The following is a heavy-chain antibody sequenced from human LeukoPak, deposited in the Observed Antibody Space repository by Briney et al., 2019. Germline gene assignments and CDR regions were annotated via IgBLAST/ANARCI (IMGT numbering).Heavy chain of an antibody. V-gene: IGHV1-69*06. CDR2: IIPIFGTA. Sequence: SVKVSCKASGGTFSSYAVSWVRQAPGQGLEWMGGIIPIFGTANYAQKFQGRVTITADKSTSTAYMELSRLRSEDTAVYYCARESNYYFDYWGQGTLVTVSS. J-gene: IGHJ4*02. D-gene: IGHD4-11*01. CDR1: GGTFSSYA. CDR3: ARESNYYFDY.